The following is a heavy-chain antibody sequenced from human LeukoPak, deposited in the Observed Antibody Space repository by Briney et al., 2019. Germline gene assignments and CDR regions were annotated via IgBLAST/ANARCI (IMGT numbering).Heavy chain of an antibody. V-gene: IGHV3-66*01. Sequence: GGSLRLSCAASGFTFSNAWMSWVRQAPGKGLEWVSVIYCGGSTHYADSVKGRFTISRDNSKNTLYLQMDSLRAEDTAVYYCARKYYYDSSAYYKNDAFDIWGQGTMVTVSS. CDR3: ARKYYYDSSAYYKNDAFDI. D-gene: IGHD3-22*01. CDR2: IYCGGST. CDR1: GFTFSNAW. J-gene: IGHJ3*02.